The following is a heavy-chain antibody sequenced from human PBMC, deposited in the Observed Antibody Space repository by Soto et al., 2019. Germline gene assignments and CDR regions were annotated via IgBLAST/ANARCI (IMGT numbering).Heavy chain of an antibody. CDR2: IRPGGDST. Sequence: LRLSCAASGFRFRTRAMSWVRQAPGKGLEWVASIRPGGDSTYYADSVKGRFAVSRDNSNVTLYLQMDSLRVEDTAIYYCTTHEEGAPWAGGFDSWGQGTLVTVSS. V-gene: IGHV3-23*01. D-gene: IGHD1-26*01. J-gene: IGHJ5*01. CDR3: TTHEEGAPWAGGFDS. CDR1: GFRFRTRA.